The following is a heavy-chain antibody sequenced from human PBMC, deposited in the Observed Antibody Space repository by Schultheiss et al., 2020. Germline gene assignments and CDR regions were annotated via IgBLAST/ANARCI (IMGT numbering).Heavy chain of an antibody. Sequence: SQTLSLTCAVYGGSFSGYYWSWIRQPPGKGLEWIGEINHSGSTNYNPSLKSRVTISVDTSKNQFSLKLSSVTAADTAVYYCARERAYCGGDCTFYYYYYMDVWGKGTTVTVSS. D-gene: IGHD2-21*02. CDR1: GGSFSGYY. V-gene: IGHV4-34*01. J-gene: IGHJ6*03. CDR3: ARERAYCGGDCTFYYYYYMDV. CDR2: INHSGST.